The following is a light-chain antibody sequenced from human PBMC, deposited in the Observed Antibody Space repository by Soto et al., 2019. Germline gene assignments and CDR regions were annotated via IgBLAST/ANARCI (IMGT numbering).Light chain of an antibody. V-gene: IGKV1-17*03. Sequence: DIQMTQSPSAMSASVGDRVTITCRASQGDSNRLVWFQQKPGKVPKRLVFAATLLQGGVPSRFSGSGSGTEFTLPISSLQTEDFATYDCLQHNSYPWTFGRGTKVEI. J-gene: IGKJ1*01. CDR2: AAT. CDR3: LQHNSYPWT. CDR1: QGDSNR.